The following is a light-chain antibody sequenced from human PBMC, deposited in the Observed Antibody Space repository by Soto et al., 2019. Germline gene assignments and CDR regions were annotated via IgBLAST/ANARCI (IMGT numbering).Light chain of an antibody. Sequence: IVLTQSPGSLSLSPGERATLSCRASQSVSGNLAWYQQKPGQAPRLLIYGASTRATGIPARFSGSGSGTEFTLTISSLQSEDFAVYYCQQYNNWPPYTFGQGTKLEIK. CDR3: QQYNNWPPYT. CDR2: GAS. V-gene: IGKV3-15*01. CDR1: QSVSGN. J-gene: IGKJ2*01.